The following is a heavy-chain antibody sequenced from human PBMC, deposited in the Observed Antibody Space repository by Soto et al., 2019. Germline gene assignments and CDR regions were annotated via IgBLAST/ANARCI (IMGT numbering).Heavy chain of an antibody. Sequence: GASVKVSCKASGYTFTGHYIHWVRQAPEQGPEWMGEIGPETGATRYAQKFRGRVTMTRDMSITTVYMELNNLSPDDTAVYYCGSGRSGQTVVFYWGQGTPVTVSS. J-gene: IGHJ4*02. CDR2: IGPETGAT. V-gene: IGHV1-2*02. CDR1: GYTFTGHY. CDR3: GSGRSGQTVVFY. D-gene: IGHD5-12*01.